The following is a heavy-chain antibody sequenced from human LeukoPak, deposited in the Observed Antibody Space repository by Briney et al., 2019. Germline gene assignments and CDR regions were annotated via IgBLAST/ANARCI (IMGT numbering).Heavy chain of an antibody. D-gene: IGHD1-26*01. CDR1: GFTFSSYA. CDR3: AKTGRYTFDY. V-gene: IGHV3-23*01. J-gene: IGHJ4*02. CDR2: IGGSGDTT. Sequence: GGSLRLSCAASGFTFSSYAMSWVRQAPGKGLEWVSAIGGSGDTTYYADSVKGRFTISRDYSKNTLYLQMNSLRAEDTAVYYCAKTGRYTFDYWGQGTLVTVSS.